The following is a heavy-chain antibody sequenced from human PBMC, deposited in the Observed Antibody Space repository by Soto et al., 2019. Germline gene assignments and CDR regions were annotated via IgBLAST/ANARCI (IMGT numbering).Heavy chain of an antibody. CDR1: GGSISSGDYY. D-gene: IGHD5-18*01. CDR3: ARDVYSYGHSDY. J-gene: IGHJ4*02. CDR2: IYYSGST. Sequence: QVQLQESGPGLVKPSQTLSLTCTVSGGSISSGDYYWSWIRQHPGKGLEWIGYIYYSGSTYYNPSRKSRVTISIDTSKNQFSLKLSSVTAADTAVYYCARDVYSYGHSDYWGQGTLVTVSS. V-gene: IGHV4-31*03.